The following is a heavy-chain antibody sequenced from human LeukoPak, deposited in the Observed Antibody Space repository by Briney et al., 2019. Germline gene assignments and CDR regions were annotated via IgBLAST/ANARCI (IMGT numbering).Heavy chain of an antibody. Sequence: ASVKVSSKASGYTFTGYYMHWVRQAPGQGLEWMGRINPNSGGTNYAQKFQGRVTMTRDTSISTAYMELSRLRSDDTAVYYCARTYYYDSSGYYSSGWFDPWGQGTLVTVSS. CDR1: GYTFTGYY. CDR3: ARTYYYDSSGYYSSGWFDP. D-gene: IGHD3-22*01. J-gene: IGHJ5*02. V-gene: IGHV1-2*06. CDR2: INPNSGGT.